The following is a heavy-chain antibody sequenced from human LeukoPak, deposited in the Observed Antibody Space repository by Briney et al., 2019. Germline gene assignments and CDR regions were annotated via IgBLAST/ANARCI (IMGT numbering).Heavy chain of an antibody. J-gene: IGHJ6*02. D-gene: IGHD6-19*01. CDR1: GGSITSVDYY. CDR3: AGAKGGWHYGMDV. Sequence: SETLSLTCTVSGGSITSVDYYWSWIRQPPGRGLEWIGYMYYSGSTYYNPSLKSRVSTSIDTSMNQFSLNLSSVTAADTAVYYCAGAKGGWHYGMDVWGQGTTVTVSS. CDR2: MYYSGST. V-gene: IGHV4-30-4*01.